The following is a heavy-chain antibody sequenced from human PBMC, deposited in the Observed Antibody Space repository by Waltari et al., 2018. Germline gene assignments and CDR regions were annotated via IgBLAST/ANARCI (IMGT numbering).Heavy chain of an antibody. CDR3: TCYIDYYGMDV. V-gene: IGHV4-38-2*01. J-gene: IGHJ6*01. D-gene: IGHD2-2*02. Sequence: QVQLQESGPGLVKPSETLSLTCAVSGDSISRGYYCGWIRQPPGKGLEWIGSIYHSGSTYYNPSLKSRVTISVDTSKNQFSLKLSSVTAADTAVYYCTCYIDYYGMDVWGQGTTVTVSS. CDR2: IYHSGST. CDR1: GDSISRGYY.